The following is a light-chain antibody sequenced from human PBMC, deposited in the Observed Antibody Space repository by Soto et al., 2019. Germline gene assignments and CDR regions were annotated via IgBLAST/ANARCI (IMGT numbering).Light chain of an antibody. CDR1: QSVSSFY. CDR3: QRLRT. V-gene: IGKV3-20*01. CDR2: GAS. J-gene: IGKJ1*01. Sequence: EIVLTQSPGTLSLSPGERATLSCRASQSVSSFYLAWYQQKPGQAPRLLIYGASHRATGIPDRFSGSGSGADFTLTISRLEPEDFAVYYCQRLRTFGQRTKVDIK.